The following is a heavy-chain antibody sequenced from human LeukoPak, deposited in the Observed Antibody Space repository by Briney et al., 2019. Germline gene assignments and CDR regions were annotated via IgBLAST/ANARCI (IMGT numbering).Heavy chain of an antibody. CDR2: VSGSGATT. CDR1: GFTFSTYA. J-gene: IGHJ4*02. V-gene: IGHV3-23*01. D-gene: IGHD2-2*01. CDR3: ANFGCSSTSCCSGSAHDGY. Sequence: GGSLRLSCAASGFTFSTYAMNWVRQAPGKGLEWVSVVSGSGATTFDAGSVKGRFTISRDNSKNTLYLQMNSLRVEDTAVYYCANFGCSSTSCCSGSAHDGYWGQGALVTVSS.